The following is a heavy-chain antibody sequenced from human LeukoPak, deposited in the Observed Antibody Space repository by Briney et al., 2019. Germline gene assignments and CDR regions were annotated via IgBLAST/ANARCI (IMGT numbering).Heavy chain of an antibody. CDR1: GFTFSHAW. CDR2: IKSKTDGGTT. V-gene: IGHV3-15*01. Sequence: GGSLRLSCAASGFTFSHAWMSWVRQAPGKGLEWVGRIKSKTDGGTTDYSAPVKGRFTISRDDSKNTLYLQMNSLKTEDTAVYYCTTGLLYGDYTPYYYYMDVWGKGTTVTISS. CDR3: TTGLLYGDYTPYYYYMDV. J-gene: IGHJ6*03. D-gene: IGHD4-17*01.